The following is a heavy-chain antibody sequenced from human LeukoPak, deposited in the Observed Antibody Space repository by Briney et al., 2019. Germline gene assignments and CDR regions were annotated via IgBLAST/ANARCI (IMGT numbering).Heavy chain of an antibody. J-gene: IGHJ4*02. D-gene: IGHD6-13*01. CDR3: ARLHSTHSSNS. CDR1: GGSINSNNYI. Sequence: SETLSVTCTVSGGSINSNNYIGGWIRQPPGKGLEWIGSIYSSGSTYYNPSLKSRVTISVDTSKNQFSLRLSSVTAADTAVYYCARLHSTHSSNSWGQGTLVTVSS. CDR2: IYSSGST. V-gene: IGHV4-39*01.